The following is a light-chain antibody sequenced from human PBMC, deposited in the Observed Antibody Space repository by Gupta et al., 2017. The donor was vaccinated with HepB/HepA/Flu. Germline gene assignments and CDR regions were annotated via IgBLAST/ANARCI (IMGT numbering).Light chain of an antibody. CDR1: SSNIGSNP. CDR2: GNN. J-gene: IGLJ1*01. V-gene: IGLV1-44*01. Sequence: SVLTQPPSASGTPGQGVTISCSVSSSNIGSNPVNWYQQLPGTAPNHLIFGNNQRRSWGPARLSGSTSGTSASLAISGLQSDDEADYYCAAWEDTRNGRYVFGTGTKVTVL. CDR3: AAWEDTRNGRYV.